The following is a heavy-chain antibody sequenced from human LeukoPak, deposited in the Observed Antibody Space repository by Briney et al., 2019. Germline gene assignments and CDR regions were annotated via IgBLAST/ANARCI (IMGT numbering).Heavy chain of an antibody. CDR2: ISSNGGST. D-gene: IGHD3-22*01. CDR3: ARDFYDSSGPFGPGGY. CDR1: GFTFSSYA. V-gene: IGHV3-64*01. Sequence: GGSLRLSCAASGFTFSSYAMHWVRQAPGKGLEYVSAISSNGGSTYYANSVKGRFTISRDNSKNTLYLQMGSLRAEDIAVYYCARDFYDSSGPFGPGGYLGQGNLVNVS. J-gene: IGHJ4*02.